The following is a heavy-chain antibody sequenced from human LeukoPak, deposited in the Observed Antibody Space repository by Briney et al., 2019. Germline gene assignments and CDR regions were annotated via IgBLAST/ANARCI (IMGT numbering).Heavy chain of an antibody. V-gene: IGHV1-2*02. CDR3: ARGDLLVDY. CDR2: INPNSGDT. D-gene: IGHD2-21*01. CDR1: GYPFTDQF. J-gene: IGHJ4*02. Sequence: GASVRVSCKASGYPFTDQFINWVRQAPGRGLEWMGWINPNSGDTNYEQRFQGRVTMTRDTSISTAYMDLTRLASDDTAVYYCARGDLLVDYWGQGTLVTVSS.